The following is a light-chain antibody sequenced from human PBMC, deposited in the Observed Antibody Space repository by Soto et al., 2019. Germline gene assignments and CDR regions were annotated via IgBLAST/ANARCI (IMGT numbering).Light chain of an antibody. J-gene: IGKJ1*01. CDR3: QQYGSSRT. CDR1: QSVSSSY. V-gene: IGKV3-20*01. CDR2: GAS. Sequence: EILLTQSPGTLSLSPGERATLSCRASQSVSSSYLAWYQPKPGQAPRLLIYGASSTATGIPDRLSGSGSGTDFTLPIRRLEPEDSAVYYCQQYGSSRTFGQGTKVDIK.